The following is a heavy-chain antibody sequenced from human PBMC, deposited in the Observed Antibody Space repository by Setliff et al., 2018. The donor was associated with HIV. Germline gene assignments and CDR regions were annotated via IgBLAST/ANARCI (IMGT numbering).Heavy chain of an antibody. CDR3: AKGAGFYGDYTVDY. D-gene: IGHD4-17*01. CDR2: IYQSGST. Sequence: SETLSLTCAVSSGSISSSNWWSWVRQHPGKELEWIGEIYQSGSTNYNPSLQSRVTISMVASRNQFSLKVTSVTAADTAVYYCAKGAGFYGDYTVDYWGQGTLVTVSS. J-gene: IGHJ4*02. V-gene: IGHV4-4*02. CDR1: SGSISSSNW.